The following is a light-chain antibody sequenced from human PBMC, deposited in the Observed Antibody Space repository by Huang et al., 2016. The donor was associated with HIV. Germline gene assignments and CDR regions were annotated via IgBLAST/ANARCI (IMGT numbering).Light chain of an antibody. J-gene: IGKJ2*01. CDR2: RAS. CDR3: QQYNSYLYT. V-gene: IGKV1-5*03. Sequence: DIQMSKSPSSLSASVVDRVTITRRVSQNINTWLPWYQLKPGKAPNLLIYRASCFHGGLPSRFTGSGSGTDFTLTITSLHPDDLATYYCQQYNSYLYTFGQGTKLEIK. CDR1: QNINTW.